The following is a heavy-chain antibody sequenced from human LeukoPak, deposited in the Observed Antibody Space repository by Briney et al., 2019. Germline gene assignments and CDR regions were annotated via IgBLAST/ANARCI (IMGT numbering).Heavy chain of an antibody. V-gene: IGHV4-4*02. CDR1: GFTFSSYSM. CDR3: ATDLGEGGN. J-gene: IGHJ4*02. CDR2: INHTGST. Sequence: GSLRLSCAASGFTFSSYSMNWVRQAPGKGLEWIGDINHTGSTNYNPSLKSRVTISLDKSNNQFSLRLSSVTAADTAVYYCATDLGEGGNWGQGTLVTVSS. D-gene: IGHD3-10*01.